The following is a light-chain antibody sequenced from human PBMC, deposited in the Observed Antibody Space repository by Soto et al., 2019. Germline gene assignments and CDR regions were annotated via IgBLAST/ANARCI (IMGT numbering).Light chain of an antibody. CDR2: ITS. V-gene: IGKV1-39*01. CDR1: QSISSY. Sequence: DLQMTQSPSSLSASVGDRVTITCRTSQSISSYLNWYQQKPGKAPELLISITSSLQSGVPSRFSGSGSGTHFALTISSLQPEDFATYYCQQSYNTPYTFGQGTKLEI. J-gene: IGKJ2*01. CDR3: QQSYNTPYT.